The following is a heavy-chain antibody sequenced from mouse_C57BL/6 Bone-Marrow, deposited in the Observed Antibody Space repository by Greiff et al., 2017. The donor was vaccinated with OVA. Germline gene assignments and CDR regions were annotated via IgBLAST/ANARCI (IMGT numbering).Heavy chain of an antibody. J-gene: IGHJ4*01. Sequence: EVQVVESVAELVRPGASVKLSCTASGFTIKNTYMHWVKQRPEQGLEWIGRIDPANDNTKYDPKFQGKATMTADTSSNTAYLQLSCLSSEDTAVYCGARGNFGSSFYAMDYWGQGTSVTVSS. D-gene: IGHD1-1*01. CDR3: ARGNFGSSFYAMDY. V-gene: IGHV14-3*01. CDR2: IDPANDNT. CDR1: GFTIKNTY.